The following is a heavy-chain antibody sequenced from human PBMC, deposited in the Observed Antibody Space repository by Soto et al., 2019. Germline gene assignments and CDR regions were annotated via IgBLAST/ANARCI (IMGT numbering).Heavy chain of an antibody. Sequence: DVQLLESGGGLVQPGGSLRLSCAASGFISSSYAMNWVRQAPGKGLEWVSGISASGASKTYYADSVKGRFTISRDNSKNTVYLQMNSLRTEDTAVYYCAKGGTVIRGVTLDYWGQGTLVSVSS. J-gene: IGHJ4*02. CDR3: AKGGTVIRGVTLDY. V-gene: IGHV3-23*01. D-gene: IGHD3-10*01. CDR1: GFISSSYA. CDR2: ISASGASKT.